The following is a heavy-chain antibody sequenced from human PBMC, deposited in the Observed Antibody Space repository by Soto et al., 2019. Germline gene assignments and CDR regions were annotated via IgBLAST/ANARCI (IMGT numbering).Heavy chain of an antibody. Sequence: QVQLVECGGGLVKPGGSLRLSCAASGFTFSAYYMSWIRQAPGKGRGWVSDISSSSSYTNYAESVEGRFTIYRDNAKNSLYLQMNSLIAEDTAVDYCAIASSERYYAGWVYWGQGTRVTVS. J-gene: IGHJ4*02. CDR1: GFTFSAYY. V-gene: IGHV3-11*05. CDR3: AIASSERYYAGWVY. CDR2: ISSSSSYT. D-gene: IGHD1-26*01.